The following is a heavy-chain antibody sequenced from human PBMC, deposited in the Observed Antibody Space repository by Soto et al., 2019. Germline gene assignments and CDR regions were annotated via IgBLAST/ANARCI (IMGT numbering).Heavy chain of an antibody. D-gene: IGHD6-25*01. CDR3: SAAFTRRPFDY. Sequence: QVQLVQSGAAVKKPGSSVKVSCKASGGTFSSYAISWVRQAPGQGLECMGGIIPIFGTANYAQKFQGRVTISADKATSTAYIVMSSLRSEDSSAYYCSAAFTRRPFDYWGQGTLVTVSS. V-gene: IGHV1-69*06. CDR2: IIPIFGTA. CDR1: GGTFSSYA. J-gene: IGHJ4*02.